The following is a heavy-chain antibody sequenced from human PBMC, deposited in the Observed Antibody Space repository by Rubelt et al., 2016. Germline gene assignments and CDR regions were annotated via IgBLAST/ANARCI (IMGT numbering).Heavy chain of an antibody. CDR1: GFTFSSYA. D-gene: IGHD4-17*01. J-gene: IGHJ4*02. Sequence: EVQLVESGGGLVQPGGSLRLSCAASGFTFSSYAMSWVRQAPGKGLEWVSAISGSGASTYYADSVKGRFTISRDNSKNTLYVQMNSLRAEDTAVYYCAGDLDGDYPFDYWGRGTLVTVSS. V-gene: IGHV3-23*04. CDR2: ISGSGAST. CDR3: AGDLDGDYPFDY.